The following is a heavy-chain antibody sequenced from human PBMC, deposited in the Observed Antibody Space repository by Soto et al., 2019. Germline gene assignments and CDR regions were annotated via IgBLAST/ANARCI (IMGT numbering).Heavy chain of an antibody. CDR2: ITPFSGDV. CDR1: GNTFTYRY. J-gene: IGHJ4*02. CDR3: ACGGAGSGPFTWELPDH. V-gene: IGHV1-45*02. Sequence: QMQLVQYGAEVKKTGSSVTVSCKALGNTFTYRYLHWVRQAPGQALEWMGWITPFSGDVHYAQKFQERVTITRDRYINTAYMQMSSLRSEDTAMYFCACGGAGSGPFTWELPDHWGQGTLVTVSS. D-gene: IGHD1-26*01.